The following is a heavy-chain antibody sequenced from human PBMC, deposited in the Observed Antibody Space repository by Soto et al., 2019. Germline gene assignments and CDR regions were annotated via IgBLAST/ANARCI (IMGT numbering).Heavy chain of an antibody. D-gene: IGHD2-8*01. Sequence: ASVKVSCKASGYTFTSYAMHWVRQAPGQRLEWMGWINAGNGNTKYSQKFQGRVTITRDTSASTAYMELSSLRSEDTAVYYCARDQGSGVSRPQSYYYYGMDVWGQGTTVTVSS. CDR1: GYTFTSYA. CDR2: INAGNGNT. J-gene: IGHJ6*02. V-gene: IGHV1-3*01. CDR3: ARDQGSGVSRPQSYYYYGMDV.